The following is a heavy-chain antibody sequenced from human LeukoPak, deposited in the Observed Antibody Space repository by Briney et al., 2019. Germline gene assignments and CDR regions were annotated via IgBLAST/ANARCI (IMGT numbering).Heavy chain of an antibody. V-gene: IGHV3-30*04. CDR3: ARGPDSITILGVVNTPFDY. J-gene: IGHJ4*02. D-gene: IGHD3-3*01. CDR1: GFTFNTYA. CDR2: ISYDGSNK. Sequence: GRSLRLSCAASGFTFNTYAIHWVRQAPGKGLEWVAVISYDGSNKDYTDSVKGRFTISRDNSKSTLYLHMNSLRAEDTAVYYCARGPDSITILGVVNTPFDYWGQGTLVTVSP.